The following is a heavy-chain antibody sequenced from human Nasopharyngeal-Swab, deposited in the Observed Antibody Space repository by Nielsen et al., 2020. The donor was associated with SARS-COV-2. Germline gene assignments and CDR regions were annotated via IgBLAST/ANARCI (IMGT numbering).Heavy chain of an antibody. CDR2: ISYDGSNE. Sequence: GESLKISCAASGFTFSNYAMHWVRQAPGKGLEWVALISYDGSNENYADSVKGRFTISRDNSKNTLYLQMNSLRADDTAVYCCAKDSQMYFYDSRGYGPPDYWGQGTLVTVSS. CDR3: AKDSQMYFYDSRGYGPPDY. V-gene: IGHV3-30*04. D-gene: IGHD3-22*01. J-gene: IGHJ4*02. CDR1: GFTFSNYA.